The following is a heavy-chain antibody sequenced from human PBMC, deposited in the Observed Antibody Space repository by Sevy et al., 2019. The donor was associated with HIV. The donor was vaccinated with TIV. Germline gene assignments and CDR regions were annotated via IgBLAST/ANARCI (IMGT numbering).Heavy chain of an antibody. J-gene: IGHJ5*02. D-gene: IGHD6-6*01. V-gene: IGHV1-8*03. CDR3: ARAPRPRYGLASRWFDP. CDR2: MNPNSGNT. Sequence: ASVKVSCKASGYTFTSYDINWVRQATGQGLEWMGWMNPNSGNTGYAQKFQGRVTITRNTSISTAYMELSSLRSEDTAVYYCARAPRPRYGLASRWFDPWGQGTLVTVSS. CDR1: GYTFTSYD.